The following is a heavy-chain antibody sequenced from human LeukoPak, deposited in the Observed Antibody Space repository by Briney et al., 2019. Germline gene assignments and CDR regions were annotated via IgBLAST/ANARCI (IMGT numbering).Heavy chain of an antibody. D-gene: IGHD3-10*01. CDR2: IYYSGST. V-gene: IGHV4-39*01. CDR1: GGSISRSSYY. Sequence: PSETLSLTCTVSGGSISRSSYYWGWIRQPPGKGLEWIGSIYYSGSTYYNPSLKSRVTISVDTSKNQFSLKLSSVTAADTAVYYCARHVWFGEVNWFDPWGQGTLVTVSS. J-gene: IGHJ5*02. CDR3: ARHVWFGEVNWFDP.